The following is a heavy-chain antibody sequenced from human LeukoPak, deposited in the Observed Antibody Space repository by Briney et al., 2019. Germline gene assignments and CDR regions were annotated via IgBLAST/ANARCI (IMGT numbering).Heavy chain of an antibody. J-gene: IGHJ4*02. CDR2: IYPGDSDT. Sequence: GESLKISCKGSGYSFTSYWISWVRQMPGKGLEWMGIIYPGDSDTRYSPSFQGQVTISADKSISTAYLQWSSLKASDTAMYYCARHVSPPYYGSGSPFDYWGQGTLVTVSS. CDR1: GYSFTSYW. D-gene: IGHD3-10*01. CDR3: ARHVSPPYYGSGSPFDY. V-gene: IGHV5-51*01.